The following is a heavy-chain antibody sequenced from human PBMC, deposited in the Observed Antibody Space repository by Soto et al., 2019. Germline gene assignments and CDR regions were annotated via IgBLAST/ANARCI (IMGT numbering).Heavy chain of an antibody. CDR3: VRCRFHDILNGCIGFDV. CDR1: GGSISSYY. V-gene: IGHV4-59*08. CDR2: IYYSGNT. J-gene: IGHJ4*02. D-gene: IGHD3-9*01. Sequence: PSETLSLTCTVSGGSISSYYWSWIRQAPGKGLEWIGYIYYSGNTNYTPSLKSRVTMSADTSRNQFSLKLNSVTAADTAVYFCVRCRFHDILNGCIGFDVWGQGTLVTVSS.